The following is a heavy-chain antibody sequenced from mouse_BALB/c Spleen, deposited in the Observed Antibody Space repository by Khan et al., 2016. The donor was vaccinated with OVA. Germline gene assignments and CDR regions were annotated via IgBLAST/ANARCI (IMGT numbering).Heavy chain of an antibody. D-gene: IGHD2-10*02. CDR2: IWSDGRT. V-gene: IGHV2-6-2*01. Sequence: QVQLKQSGPDLVAPSQSLSITCTVSGFSLTSYTIHWVRQPPGKGLEWLVFIWSDGRTTYNSALNSRLSISKANSNSQVFLKIDSLQTDDTGMYYCARHKNPVCLDSWGQGTSVTVSA. CDR3: ARHKNPVCLDS. J-gene: IGHJ4*01. CDR1: GFSLTSYT.